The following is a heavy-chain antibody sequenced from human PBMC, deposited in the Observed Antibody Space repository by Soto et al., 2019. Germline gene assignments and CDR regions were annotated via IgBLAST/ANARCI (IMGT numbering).Heavy chain of an antibody. J-gene: IGHJ4*02. CDR2: IYYSGST. D-gene: IGHD3-10*01. CDR1: GGSISSSSYY. V-gene: IGHV4-39*01. Sequence: ETLSLTCTVSGGSISSSSYYWGWIRQPPGKGLEWIGSIYYSGSTYYNPSLKSRVTISVDTSKNQFSLKLSSVTAADTAVYYCARLLGFGELLSNWGQGTLVTVSS. CDR3: ARLLGFGELLSN.